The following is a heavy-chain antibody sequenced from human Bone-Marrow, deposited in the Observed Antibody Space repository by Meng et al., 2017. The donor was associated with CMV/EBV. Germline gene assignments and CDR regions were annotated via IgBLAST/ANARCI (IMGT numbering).Heavy chain of an antibody. J-gene: IGHJ4*02. Sequence: SETLSLTCTVSGGSISSYYWSWIRQPPGKGLEWIGYIYYSGSTNYNPSLKSRVTISVDTSKNQFSLKLSSVTAADTAVYYCATTTVDFWSGYFDYWGQGTLVTVSS. D-gene: IGHD3-3*01. V-gene: IGHV4-59*12. CDR3: ATTTVDFWSGYFDY. CDR2: IYYSGST. CDR1: GGSISSYY.